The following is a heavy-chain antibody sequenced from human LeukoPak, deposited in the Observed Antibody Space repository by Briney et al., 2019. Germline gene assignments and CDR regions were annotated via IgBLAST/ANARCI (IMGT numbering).Heavy chain of an antibody. CDR1: GFTFSSYG. V-gene: IGHV3-33*01. Sequence: PGGSLRLSCAASGFTFSSYGMHWVRQAPGKGLEWVAVIWYDGSNKYYADSVKGRFTISRDNSKDTLYLQMNSLRAEDTAVYYCATAGGYSYGLHGYFDLWGRGTLVTVSS. J-gene: IGHJ2*01. D-gene: IGHD5-18*01. CDR2: IWYDGSNK. CDR3: ATAGGYSYGLHGYFDL.